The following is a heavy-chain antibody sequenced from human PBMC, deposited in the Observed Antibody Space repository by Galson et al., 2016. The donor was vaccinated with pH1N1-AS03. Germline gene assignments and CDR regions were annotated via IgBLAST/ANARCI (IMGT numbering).Heavy chain of an antibody. Sequence: PALVKPTQTLTLTCDFSGFSLNTNGVGVGWIRQPPGKPLEWLALIYWNSEKRYNPFLKGRLTITKDTSKNQVVLTMTNMAPGDTATYFCARKPTGSMVVTSGAGYFDLWGRGTLVAVSS. V-gene: IGHV2-5*01. J-gene: IGHJ2*01. CDR1: GFSLNTNGVG. CDR3: ARKPTGSMVVTSGAGYFDL. CDR2: IYWNSEK. D-gene: IGHD2-21*02.